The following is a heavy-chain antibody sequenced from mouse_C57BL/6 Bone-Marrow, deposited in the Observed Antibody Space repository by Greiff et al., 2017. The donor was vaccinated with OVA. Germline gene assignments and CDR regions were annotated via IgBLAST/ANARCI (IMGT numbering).Heavy chain of an antibody. CDR1: GYTFTSYD. CDR2: IYPRDGST. V-gene: IGHV1-85*01. CDR3: ARRDYYYGSSFAY. D-gene: IGHD1-1*01. J-gene: IGHJ3*01. Sequence: VKLVESGPELVKPGASVKLSCKASGYTFTSYDIDWVKQRPGQGLEWIGWIYPRDGSTKYNEKFKGKATLTVDTSSSTAYMELHSLTSEDSAVYFCARRDYYYGSSFAYWGQGTLVTVSA.